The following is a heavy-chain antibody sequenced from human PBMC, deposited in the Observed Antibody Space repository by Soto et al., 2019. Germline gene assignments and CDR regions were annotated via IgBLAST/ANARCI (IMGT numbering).Heavy chain of an antibody. CDR3: ARDPYCSGGSCSRLNWFDP. Sequence: QVQLVESGGGVVQPGRSLRLSCAASGFTFSSYAMHWVRQAPGKGLEWVAVISYAGSNKYYADSVKGRFTISRDNSKNTLYLQMNSLRAEDTAVYYCARDPYCSGGSCSRLNWFDPWGQGTLVTVSS. CDR1: GFTFSSYA. D-gene: IGHD2-15*01. J-gene: IGHJ5*02. CDR2: ISYAGSNK. V-gene: IGHV3-30-3*01.